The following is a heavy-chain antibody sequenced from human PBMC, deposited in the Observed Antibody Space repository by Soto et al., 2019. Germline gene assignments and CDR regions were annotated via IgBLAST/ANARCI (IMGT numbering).Heavy chain of an antibody. CDR1: GGSISSNNYY. J-gene: IGHJ4*02. D-gene: IGHD3-3*01. Sequence: QLQLHESGPGLVKPSETLSLTCSVSGGSISSNNYYWGWIRQPPGKGLERIGNIYYNGFTYYNPSLKSRVTISVDTSKNQFSLKLTSVTATDTAVYYCARQGDFWSGSGDFDYWGQGILVPVSS. V-gene: IGHV4-39*01. CDR2: IYYNGFT. CDR3: ARQGDFWSGSGDFDY.